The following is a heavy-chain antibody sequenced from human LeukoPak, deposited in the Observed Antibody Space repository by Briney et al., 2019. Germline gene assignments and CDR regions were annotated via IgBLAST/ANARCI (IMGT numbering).Heavy chain of an antibody. Sequence: PGGSLRLSCAASGFTVSSNYMSWVRQAPGKGLEWVSVLYIDGNTYYADSVKGRFTISRDNSKNTLYLQMSSLRAEDTAVYYCAGDQWLALQHWGQGTLVTVSS. J-gene: IGHJ1*01. D-gene: IGHD6-19*01. V-gene: IGHV3-53*01. CDR2: LYIDGNT. CDR3: AGDQWLALQH. CDR1: GFTVSSNY.